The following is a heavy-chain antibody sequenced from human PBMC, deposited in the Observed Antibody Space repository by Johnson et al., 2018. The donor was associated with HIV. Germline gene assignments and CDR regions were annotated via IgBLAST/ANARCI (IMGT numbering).Heavy chain of an antibody. D-gene: IGHD3-22*01. V-gene: IGHV3-33*06. J-gene: IGHJ3*02. Sequence: QVQLVESGGGVVQPGRSLRLSCAASGFTFSSYGMHWVRQAPGKGLEWVAVIWYDGSNKYYADSVKGRFTISGDNSKNTLSLQMNSLRAEDTAVYYCAKDTAWSSGYYGGAFDIWGQGTMVTVSS. CDR2: IWYDGSNK. CDR1: GFTFSSYG. CDR3: AKDTAWSSGYYGGAFDI.